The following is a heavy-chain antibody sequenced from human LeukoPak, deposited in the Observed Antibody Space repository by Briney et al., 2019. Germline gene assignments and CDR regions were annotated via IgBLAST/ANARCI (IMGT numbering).Heavy chain of an antibody. CDR1: GGSISSYY. CDR3: PIMITFGGVIVGDY. Sequence: KASETLSLTCTVSGGSISSYYWSWIRQPPGKGLEWVGYIYYSGSTNYNPSLKSRVTISVDTSKNQFSLKLSSVTAADTAVYYCPIMITFGGVIVGDYWGQGTLVTVSS. J-gene: IGHJ4*02. V-gene: IGHV4-59*12. D-gene: IGHD3-16*02. CDR2: IYYSGST.